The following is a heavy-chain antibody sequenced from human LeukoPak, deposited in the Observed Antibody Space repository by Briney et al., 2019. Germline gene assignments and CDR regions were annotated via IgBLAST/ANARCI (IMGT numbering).Heavy chain of an antibody. D-gene: IGHD4-17*01. J-gene: IGHJ6*03. Sequence: PSETLSLTCAVSGGSISSSNWWSWIRQPPGKGLEWIGEIYHSGSTNYNPSLKSRVTISVDTSKNQFSLKLSSVTAADTAVYYCARGGEYTDYYYYYYMDVWGKGTTVTVSS. V-gene: IGHV4-4*02. CDR3: ARGGEYTDYYYYYYMDV. CDR1: GGSISSSNW. CDR2: IYHSGST.